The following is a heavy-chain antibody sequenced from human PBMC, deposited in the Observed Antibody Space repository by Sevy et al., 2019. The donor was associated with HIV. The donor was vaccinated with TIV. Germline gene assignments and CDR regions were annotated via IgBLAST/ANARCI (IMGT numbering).Heavy chain of an antibody. V-gene: IGHV3-48*03. Sequence: GGSQRLSCAASGFIFSSYEMSWVRQAPGKGLEWVSHISQSGGTTYYSDSVKGRFTISRDNAKNSLYLQMNSLRAEDTAIYYCAGDLPPSATTVAHFDYWGQGTLVTVSS. CDR3: AGDLPPSATTVAHFDY. J-gene: IGHJ4*02. CDR1: GFIFSSYE. CDR2: ISQSGGTT. D-gene: IGHD4-17*01.